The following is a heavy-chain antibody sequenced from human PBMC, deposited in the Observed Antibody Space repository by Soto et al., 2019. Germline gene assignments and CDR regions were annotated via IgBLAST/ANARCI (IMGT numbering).Heavy chain of an antibody. J-gene: IGHJ5*02. V-gene: IGHV1-2*04. Sequence: ASVKVSCKASGYTFTGYHIHWVRQAPGQGLEWMGWINTNSGDTNYAQKFQGWVTMTRDTSINTAYVELSRLRSDDTAVYYCASWVGASNWFDPWGQGSLVTVS. CDR2: INTNSGDT. CDR3: ASWVGASNWFDP. D-gene: IGHD1-26*01. CDR1: GYTFTGYH.